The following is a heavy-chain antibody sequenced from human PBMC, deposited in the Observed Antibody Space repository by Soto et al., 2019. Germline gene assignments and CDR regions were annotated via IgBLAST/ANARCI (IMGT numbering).Heavy chain of an antibody. CDR3: ASTVYYFDY. D-gene: IGHD3-16*01. CDR2: INHSGST. V-gene: IGHV4-34*01. CDR1: GGSFSGYY. Sequence: SETLSLTCAVYGGSFSGYYWSWIRQPPGKGLEWIGEINHSGSTNYNPSLKSRVTISVDTSKNQFSLKLSSVTAADTAVYYCASTVYYFDYWGQGTLVTVSS. J-gene: IGHJ4*02.